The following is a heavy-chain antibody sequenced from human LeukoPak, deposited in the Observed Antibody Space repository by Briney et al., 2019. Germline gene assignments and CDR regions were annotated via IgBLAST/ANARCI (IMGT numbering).Heavy chain of an antibody. J-gene: IGHJ4*02. CDR2: IYSGGST. D-gene: IGHD6-19*01. Sequence: GGSLRLSCAASGFTVSSNYMTWVRQAPGKGLEWVSVIYSGGSTYYADSVKGRFTISRDNSKNTLYPQMNSLRAEDTAVYYCARGGYSSGWANFDYWGQGTLVAVSS. CDR3: ARGGYSSGWANFDY. CDR1: GFTVSSNY. V-gene: IGHV3-66*01.